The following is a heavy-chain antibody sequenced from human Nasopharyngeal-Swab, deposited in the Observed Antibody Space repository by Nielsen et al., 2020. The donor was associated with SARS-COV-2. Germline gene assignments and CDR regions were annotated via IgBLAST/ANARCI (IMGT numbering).Heavy chain of an antibody. Sequence: VRQAPGKGLERVSLISGDGDSASYRDSVKGRFTISRENNKNSLYLQMNSLTVEDTALYYCAKPFWSGYYSGDSFDFWGQGTMVTVSS. CDR3: AKPFWSGYYSGDSFDF. J-gene: IGHJ3*01. V-gene: IGHV3-43*02. D-gene: IGHD3-3*01. CDR2: ISGDGDSA.